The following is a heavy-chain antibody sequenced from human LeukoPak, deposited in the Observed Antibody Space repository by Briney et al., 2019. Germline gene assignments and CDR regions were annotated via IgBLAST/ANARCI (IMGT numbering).Heavy chain of an antibody. J-gene: IGHJ4*02. Sequence: SETLSLTCTVSGGSISSSSYYWGWIRQPPGKGLEWIGSIYYSGSTYYNPSLKSRVTISVDTSKNQFSLKLSSVTAADTAVYYCARRAAGRVGATGAYYFDYWGQETLVTVSS. CDR2: IYYSGST. CDR1: GGSISSSSYY. CDR3: ARRAAGRVGATGAYYFDY. D-gene: IGHD1-26*01. V-gene: IGHV4-39*01.